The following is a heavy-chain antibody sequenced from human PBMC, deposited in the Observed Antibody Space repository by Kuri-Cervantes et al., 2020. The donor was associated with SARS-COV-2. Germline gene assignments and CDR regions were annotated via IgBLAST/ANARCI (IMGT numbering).Heavy chain of an antibody. Sequence: GESLKISCAASGFTFSSYGMHWVRQAPGKGLEWVAFIRYDGSNKYYADSVKGRFTISRDNSKNTLYLQMNSLRAEDTALYYCAKAFPYGSGADHHYYALDVWGQGTAVTVSS. D-gene: IGHD3-10*01. CDR3: AKAFPYGSGADHHYYALDV. CDR1: GFTFSSYG. CDR2: IRYDGSNK. J-gene: IGHJ6*02. V-gene: IGHV3-30*02.